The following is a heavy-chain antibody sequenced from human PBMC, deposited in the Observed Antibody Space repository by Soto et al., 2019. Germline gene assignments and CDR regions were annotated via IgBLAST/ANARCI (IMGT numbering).Heavy chain of an antibody. D-gene: IGHD5-18*01. CDR3: TRNSVPSAFDS. CDR2: SRNKAKSYTT. Sequence: GGSLRLSCAASGFTFSDHYLDWVRQAPGKGLEWVARSRNKAKSYTTEYAASVKGRFTISRDDSKSSVYLQMNGLQTEDTAVYYCTRNSVPSAFDSWGQGTLVTVSS. V-gene: IGHV3-72*01. CDR1: GFTFSDHY. J-gene: IGHJ4*02.